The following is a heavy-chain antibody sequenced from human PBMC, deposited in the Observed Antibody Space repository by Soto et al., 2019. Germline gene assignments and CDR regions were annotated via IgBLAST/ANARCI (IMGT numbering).Heavy chain of an antibody. CDR1: GFTFSNNW. Sequence: GGSLRLSCAASGFTFSNNWMHWVRQAPGKGPVWVSRINSDGSSTYYADSVKGRFTISRDNAKNTLYLQMNSLRAEDTAVYYCARSYYYDSSGLYWGQGTLVTVSS. CDR2: INSDGSST. V-gene: IGHV3-74*01. CDR3: ARSYYYDSSGLY. D-gene: IGHD3-22*01. J-gene: IGHJ4*02.